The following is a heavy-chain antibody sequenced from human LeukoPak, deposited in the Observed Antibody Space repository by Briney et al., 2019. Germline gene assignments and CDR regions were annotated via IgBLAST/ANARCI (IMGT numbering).Heavy chain of an antibody. CDR1: GLTFSSHW. CDR3: ARDHSSSWDGDY. Sequence: PGGSLRLSCAASGLTFSSHWMHWVRQAPGKGLVWVSRITNDGSSTTYADSVKGRFTISRDNAKNMLYLQVNSLRAEDTAVYYCARDHSSSWDGDYWGQGTLVTVSS. V-gene: IGHV3-74*01. J-gene: IGHJ4*02. CDR2: ITNDGSST. D-gene: IGHD6-13*01.